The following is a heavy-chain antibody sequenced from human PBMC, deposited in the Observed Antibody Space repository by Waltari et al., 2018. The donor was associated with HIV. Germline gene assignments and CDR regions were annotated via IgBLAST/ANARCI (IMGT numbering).Heavy chain of an antibody. Sequence: VRQAPGKGLEWVSLIYWDSSSTYYADSVKGRFTISRDNSKNSLYLQMHSLTTEDTAVYYCAKDRGTGYDYLHHWGQGTLVTVSS. CDR2: IYWDSSST. V-gene: IGHV3-43*01. CDR3: AKDRGTGYDYLHH. J-gene: IGHJ4*02. D-gene: IGHD5-12*01.